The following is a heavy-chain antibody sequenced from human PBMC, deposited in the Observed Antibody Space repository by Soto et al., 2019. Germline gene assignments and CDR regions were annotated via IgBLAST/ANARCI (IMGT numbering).Heavy chain of an antibody. CDR1: DDSINSDKYY. D-gene: IGHD3-16*01. J-gene: IGHJ4*02. Sequence: QLQLQESGPGLVKPSETLSLTCSVSDDSINSDKYYWGWIRQPPGKGLEWIGSIYYRGNAYYNPSLQPRVTISLDKSKSQFSLMLNSVTAADSAVYFCARLGGLATISYYFDFWGPGALVTVSS. CDR2: IYYRGNA. CDR3: ARLGGLATISYYFDF. V-gene: IGHV4-39*01.